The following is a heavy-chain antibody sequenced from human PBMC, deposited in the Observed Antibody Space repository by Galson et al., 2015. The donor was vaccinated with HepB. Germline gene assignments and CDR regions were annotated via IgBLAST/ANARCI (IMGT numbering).Heavy chain of an antibody. D-gene: IGHD2-15*01. Sequence: CAISGDSVSSDSAAWTWFRQSPSRGLEWLGRTYFRSKWVYDYAVSVKSRITINSDTSKNQFSLQLLSVTPDDTAMYYCAREGSRATYDWWGQGTLVTVSS. J-gene: IGHJ4*02. V-gene: IGHV6-1*01. CDR1: GDSVSSDSAA. CDR2: TYFRSKWVY. CDR3: AREGSRATYDW.